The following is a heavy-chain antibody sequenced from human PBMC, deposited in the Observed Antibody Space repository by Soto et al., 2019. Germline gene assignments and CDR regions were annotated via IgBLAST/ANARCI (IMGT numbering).Heavy chain of an antibody. CDR2: IYYSGST. V-gene: IGHV4-59*01. D-gene: IGHD3-3*01. CDR1: GGSISSYY. Sequence: SETLSLTCTVSGGSISSYYWSWIRQPPGKGLEWIGYIYYSGSTNYNPCLKTRVTISVETSKNQFSLKLSSVTAADTAVFYCARDKRTDVWQVHGFDYWGQGTLVTVSS. CDR3: ARDKRTDVWQVHGFDY. J-gene: IGHJ4*02.